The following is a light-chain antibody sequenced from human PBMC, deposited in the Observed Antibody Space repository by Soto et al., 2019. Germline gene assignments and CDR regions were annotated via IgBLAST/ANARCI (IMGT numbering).Light chain of an antibody. Sequence: QSALTQPPSASGSPGQSVTISCTATSGDVGGYNYVSWYQQHPGKAPKLMIYEVSKRPSGVPDRFSGSKSGNTASLTVSGHEAEDEDDYYSSSYTGSTHYVFGTGTKLTVL. CDR2: EVS. CDR3: SSYTGSTHYV. V-gene: IGLV2-8*01. CDR1: SGDVGGYNY. J-gene: IGLJ1*01.